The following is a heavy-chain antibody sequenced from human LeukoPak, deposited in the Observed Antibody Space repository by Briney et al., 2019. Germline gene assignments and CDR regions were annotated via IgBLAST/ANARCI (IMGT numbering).Heavy chain of an antibody. CDR1: GFTFSHFG. CDR3: ARAPSEIGGYYPEYFRH. D-gene: IGHD3-22*01. CDR2: IWSDATNQ. V-gene: IGHV3-33*01. J-gene: IGHJ1*01. Sequence: GGSLRLSCEASGFTFSHFGMHWVRQAPGKGLEWVAVIWSDATNQYYADSVKGRFTISRDNAKNTVSLQMNSLRAEDTGVYYCARAPSEIGGYYPEYFRHWGQGTLVIVSS.